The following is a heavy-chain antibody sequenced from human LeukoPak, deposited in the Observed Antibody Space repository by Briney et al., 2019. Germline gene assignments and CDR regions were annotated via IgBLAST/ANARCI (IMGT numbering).Heavy chain of an antibody. J-gene: IGHJ4*02. V-gene: IGHV3-20*04. Sequence: GGSLRLSCAASGFTFDDYGMSWVRQAPGKGLEWVSDINWNGGSTGYADSVKGRFTISRDNAKNSLYLQMNSLRAEDTALYYCASGEGSSWSSSFDYWGQGTLVTVSS. CDR3: ASGEGSSWSSSFDY. CDR1: GFTFDDYG. CDR2: INWNGGST. D-gene: IGHD6-13*01.